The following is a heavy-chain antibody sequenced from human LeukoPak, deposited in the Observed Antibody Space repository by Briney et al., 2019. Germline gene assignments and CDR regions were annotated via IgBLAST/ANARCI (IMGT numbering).Heavy chain of an antibody. J-gene: IGHJ4*02. V-gene: IGHV3-48*03. CDR2: ISTSGSTK. Sequence: GGSLRLSCAASGFTFSSYEMNWVRQAPGKGLEWVSYISTSGSTKYYADSVKGRFTISRDNAKNSLYLQMNSLRAEDTAVYYCAKGSYLSPFDYWGQGTLVTVSS. D-gene: IGHD1-26*01. CDR1: GFTFSSYE. CDR3: AKGSYLSPFDY.